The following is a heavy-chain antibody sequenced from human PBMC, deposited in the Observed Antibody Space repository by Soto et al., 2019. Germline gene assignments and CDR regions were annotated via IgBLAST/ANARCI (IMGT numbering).Heavy chain of an antibody. J-gene: IGHJ4*01. CDR1: GGSLDSSNW. CDR3: ARIRFGYIYY. CDR2: IYHSGTT. D-gene: IGHD5-18*01. V-gene: IGHV4-4*02. Sequence: PSETLSLTCAVSGGSLDSSNWWTCIRQSPGKGLEWIGEIYHSGTTNYNPSLKSRVTMSADKSKNQFSLSLSSVTAADTTVYYCARIRFGYIYYWGHGTLVTVSS.